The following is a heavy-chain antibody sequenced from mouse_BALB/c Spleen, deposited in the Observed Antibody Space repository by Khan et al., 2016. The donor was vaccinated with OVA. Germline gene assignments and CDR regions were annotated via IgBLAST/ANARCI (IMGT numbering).Heavy chain of an antibody. CDR2: ISYSGNI. CDR3: ARIYGGDFDY. CDR1: GYSITSDYA. V-gene: IGHV3-2*02. Sequence: EVKLEESGPGLVKPSQSLSLTCTVTGYSITSDYAWNWIRQFPGNKLEWMGYISYSGNIHYNPSLKSRISRTRDTSKNQFFLQLNSVTTEDTATYYCARIYGGDFDYWSQGTTLTVSS. D-gene: IGHD1-1*01. J-gene: IGHJ2*01.